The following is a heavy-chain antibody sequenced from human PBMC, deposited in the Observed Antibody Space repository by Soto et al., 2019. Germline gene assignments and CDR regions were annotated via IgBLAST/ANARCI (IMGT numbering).Heavy chain of an antibody. CDR2: ITPFVDTS. CDR3: ASTSYCNGSSCYSRHYYGMDV. CDR1: GGTFSKYS. D-gene: IGHD2-2*01. J-gene: IGHJ6*02. V-gene: IGHV1-69*06. Sequence: QVRLVQSGAEVKKPGSSVKVSCKVSGGTFSKYSLSWVRQTPGQGLEWMGGITPFVDTSNYAQRFLGRVTITADKSTTTAFLEVSGLKSEDTALYFCASTSYCNGSSCYSRHYYGMDVWGQGTTVTVSS.